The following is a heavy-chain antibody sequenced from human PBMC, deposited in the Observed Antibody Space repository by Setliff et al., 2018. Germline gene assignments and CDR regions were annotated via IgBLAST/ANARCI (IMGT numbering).Heavy chain of an antibody. J-gene: IGHJ4*02. D-gene: IGHD6-19*01. V-gene: IGHV4-4*02. CDR2: IYHSGST. CDR3: ARDWGSSGWYFDY. Sequence: TSETLSLTCAVSGGSISSSNSWSWVRQPPGKGLEWIGEIYHSGSTNYNPSLKSRVTISVDKSKNQFSLKLSSVTAADTAVYYCARDWGSSGWYFDYWGQGTLVTVSS. CDR1: GGSISSSNS.